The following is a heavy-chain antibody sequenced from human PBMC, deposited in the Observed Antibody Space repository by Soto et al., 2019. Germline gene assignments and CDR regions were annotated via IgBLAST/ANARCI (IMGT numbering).Heavy chain of an antibody. J-gene: IGHJ6*03. V-gene: IGHV6-1*01. Sequence: PSQTLSLTXVISGDSVSSNSAAWNWIRLSPSRGLEWLARTYYRSRWYNDYAVSVRSRITVNPDTSKNQFSLQLTSVTPEDTAVYYCAGTTSHQWYYMDVWGKGTTVTVSS. CDR1: GDSVSSNSAA. CDR3: AGTTSHQWYYMDV. CDR2: TYYRSRWYN. D-gene: IGHD1-7*01.